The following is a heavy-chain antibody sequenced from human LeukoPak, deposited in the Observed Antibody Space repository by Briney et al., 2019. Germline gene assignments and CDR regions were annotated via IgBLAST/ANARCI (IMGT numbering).Heavy chain of an antibody. D-gene: IGHD1-7*01. J-gene: IGHJ3*02. CDR2: IYNSDTT. V-gene: IGHV4-4*07. CDR3: TRDGLRGNYGDAFDI. Sequence: PSETLSLTCTVSGASISTYFWSWIRQPAGKGLEWIGRIYNSDTTSYNPSLKSRVTMSIDTSKNQFSLKLTSVTAADTAVYYCTRDGLRGNYGDAFDIWGQGTMVTVSS. CDR1: GASISTYF.